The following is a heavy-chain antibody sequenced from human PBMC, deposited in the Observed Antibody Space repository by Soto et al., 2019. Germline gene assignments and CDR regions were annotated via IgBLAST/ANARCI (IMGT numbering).Heavy chain of an antibody. CDR2: IYYSGET. CDR3: GRGSGLNWFDP. J-gene: IGHJ5*02. CDR1: GDSISRYS. D-gene: IGHD3-10*01. Sequence: SETLSLTCTVSGDSISRYSWNWIRQTPGKGPEWIGYIYYSGETKYNPSHESRVTISLDTPRNQFSLKLSSVTAADTAVYYCGRGSGLNWFDPWGQGTLGTVSS. V-gene: IGHV4-59*08.